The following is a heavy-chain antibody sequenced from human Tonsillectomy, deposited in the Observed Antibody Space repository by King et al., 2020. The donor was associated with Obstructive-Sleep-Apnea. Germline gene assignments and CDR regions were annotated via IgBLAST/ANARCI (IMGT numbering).Heavy chain of an antibody. CDR3: ARAMIVVVITTPLSDY. CDR1: GFSFSSYA. D-gene: IGHD3-22*01. J-gene: IGHJ4*02. V-gene: IGHV3-30-3*01. CDR2: ISFDGSNK. Sequence: VQLVESGGGVVQPGRSLRLSCAASGFSFSSYAMHWVRQAPGKGLDWVAVISFDGSNKYYADSVKGRFTISRDNSKKTLYLQMNSLRAEDTAVYYCARAMIVVVITTPLSDYWGQGTLVTVSS.